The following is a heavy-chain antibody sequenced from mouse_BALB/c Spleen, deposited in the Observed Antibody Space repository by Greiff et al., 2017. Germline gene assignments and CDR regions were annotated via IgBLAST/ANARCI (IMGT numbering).Heavy chain of an antibody. D-gene: IGHD2-3*01. CDR3: ARDDGYYAMDY. J-gene: IGHJ4*01. CDR1: GFSLTGYG. CDR2: IWGDGST. V-gene: IGHV2-6-7*01. Sequence: GQLQESGPGLVAPSQSLSITCTVSGFSLTGYGVNWVRQPPGKGLEWLGMIWGDGSTDYNSALKSRLSISKDNSKSQVFLKMNSLQTDDTARYYCARDDGYYAMDYWGQGTSVTVSS.